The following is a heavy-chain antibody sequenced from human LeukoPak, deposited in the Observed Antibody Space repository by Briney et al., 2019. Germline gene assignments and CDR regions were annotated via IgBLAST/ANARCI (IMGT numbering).Heavy chain of an antibody. CDR2: ILHSGDT. Sequence: PSGTLSLTCTVSGASISTINWWSWVRQPPGKGLEWIGDILHSGDTNYNASLRSRLTISLDKSRNQFSLQLSSVTAADTAVYYCAGYNIPYTFEFWGPGTVVTVSS. CDR1: GASISTINW. D-gene: IGHD1-14*01. V-gene: IGHV4-4*02. J-gene: IGHJ4*02. CDR3: AGYNIPYTFEF.